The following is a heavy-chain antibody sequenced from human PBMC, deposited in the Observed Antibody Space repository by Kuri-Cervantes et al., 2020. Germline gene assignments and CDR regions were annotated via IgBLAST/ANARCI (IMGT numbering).Heavy chain of an antibody. Sequence: GGSLRLSCTASGFTISSYSMNWVRQAPGKGLEWVSSITSSSAYIYYGDSVKGRFTISRDNAKNSLYLQMNSLRAEDTAVYYCTRERGLNDYWGQGTLVTVSS. D-gene: IGHD3-16*01. CDR2: ITSSSAYI. CDR1: GFTISSYS. J-gene: IGHJ4*02. CDR3: TRERGLNDY. V-gene: IGHV3-21*01.